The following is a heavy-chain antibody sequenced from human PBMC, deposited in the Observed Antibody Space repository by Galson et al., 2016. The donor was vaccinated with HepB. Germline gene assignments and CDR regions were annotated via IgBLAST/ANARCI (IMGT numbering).Heavy chain of an antibody. Sequence: SLRLSCAASGFTFRSYWMTWVRQAPGMGLEWVANIKPDGSEKYYVDSVKGRFTISRDNAKNSLYLQLNSLRAEDTAVYYCARSTVTTWDYWGQGTLVTVSS. D-gene: IGHD4-17*01. J-gene: IGHJ4*02. CDR3: ARSTVTTWDY. CDR1: GFTFRSYW. CDR2: IKPDGSEK. V-gene: IGHV3-7*01.